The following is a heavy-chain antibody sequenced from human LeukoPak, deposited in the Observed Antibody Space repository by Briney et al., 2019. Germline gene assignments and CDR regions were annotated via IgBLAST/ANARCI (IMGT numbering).Heavy chain of an antibody. J-gene: IGHJ3*02. CDR3: ARETTTYYYDSSGRARGAFDI. CDR1: GGSINSDY. D-gene: IGHD3-22*01. CDR2: IYHSGST. V-gene: IGHV4-59*12. Sequence: SETLSLTCSVSGGSINSDYWNWIRQPPGKGLEWIGYIYHSGSTNYNPSLKSRVTISVDTSKNQFSLKLSSVTAADTAVYYCARETTTYYYDSSGRARGAFDIWGQGTMVTVSS.